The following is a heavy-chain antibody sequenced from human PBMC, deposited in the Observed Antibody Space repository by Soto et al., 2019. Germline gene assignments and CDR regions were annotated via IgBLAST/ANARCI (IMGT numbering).Heavy chain of an antibody. CDR1: GFSLTTSGVG. D-gene: IGHD3-10*01. CDR2: VYWDDDK. J-gene: IGHJ4*02. V-gene: IGHV2-5*02. Sequence: QITLKESGPTLVRPTQTLTLTCTVSGFSLTTSGVGVGWIRQPPGKALEWVAVVYWDDDKRYSPSLQSRLTITKDNSKNQVVLTMTTMDHVDTATYHCTTPMVLKNYWGQGTLVTVSS. CDR3: TTPMVLKNY.